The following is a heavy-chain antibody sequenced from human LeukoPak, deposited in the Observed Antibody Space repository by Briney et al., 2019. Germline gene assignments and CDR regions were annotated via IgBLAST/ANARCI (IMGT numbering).Heavy chain of an antibody. D-gene: IGHD5-18*01. J-gene: IGHJ5*02. V-gene: IGHV1-18*01. CDR3: ARTTGIQLNNWFDP. CDR2: ISAYNGNT. Sequence: ASVTVSCKASGYTFTNYGISWVRQAPGQGLEWMGWISAYNGNTNYAQKLQGRVTMTTDTSTTTAYMELRSLTSDDTAVYYCARTTGIQLNNWFDPWGQGTLVTVSS. CDR1: GYTFTNYG.